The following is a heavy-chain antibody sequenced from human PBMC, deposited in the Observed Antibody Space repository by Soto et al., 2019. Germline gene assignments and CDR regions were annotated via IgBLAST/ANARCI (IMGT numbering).Heavy chain of an antibody. CDR2: ISGSGGST. Sequence: PGGSLRLSCAASGFTFTTYAMSWVRQAPGKGLEWVSSISGSGGSTYYADSVKGRFTISRDNSQNTLYVQMNSLRAEDTAVYYCAKARSNYYYGMDVWGQGTTVTVSS. CDR1: GFTFTTYA. D-gene: IGHD4-4*01. CDR3: AKARSNYYYGMDV. V-gene: IGHV3-23*01. J-gene: IGHJ6*02.